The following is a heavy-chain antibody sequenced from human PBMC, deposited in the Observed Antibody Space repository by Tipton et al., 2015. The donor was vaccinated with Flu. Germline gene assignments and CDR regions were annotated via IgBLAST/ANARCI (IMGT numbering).Heavy chain of an antibody. CDR2: IYYSGST. V-gene: IGHV4-59*01. CDR3: ARGDAADFWIGYYPL. Sequence: TLSLTCTVSGGSISSYYWSWIRQPPGKGLEWIGYIYYSGSTNYNPSLKSRVTISVDTSKNQFSLKLSSVTAADTAVYYCARGDAADFWIGYYPLWGQGTLVTVSS. D-gene: IGHD3-3*01. J-gene: IGHJ4*02. CDR1: GGSISSYY.